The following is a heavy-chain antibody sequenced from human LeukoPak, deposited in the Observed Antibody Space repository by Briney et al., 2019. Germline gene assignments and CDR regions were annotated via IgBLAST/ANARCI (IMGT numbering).Heavy chain of an antibody. CDR1: GGTFSSYA. CDR3: ASKVGGNYYGSGRRYYYMDV. Sequence: SVKVSCKASGGTFSSYAISWVRQAPGQGLEWMGGIIPIFGTANYAQKFQGRVTITADKSTSTAYMELSSLRSEDTAVYYCASKVGGNYYGSGRRYYYMDVWGKGTTVTVSS. J-gene: IGHJ6*03. V-gene: IGHV1-69*06. D-gene: IGHD3-10*01. CDR2: IIPIFGTA.